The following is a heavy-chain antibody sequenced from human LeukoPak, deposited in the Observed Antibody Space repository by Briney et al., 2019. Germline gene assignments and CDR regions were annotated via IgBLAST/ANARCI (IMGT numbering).Heavy chain of an antibody. Sequence: PSETLSLTCTVSGGSISSSSYYWGWIRQPPGKGLEWIGSIYYSGSTYYNPSLKSRVTISVDTSKNQFSLKLSSVTAADTAVYYCARRYYDFWSGRYYFDYWGQGTLVTVSS. CDR2: IYYSGST. J-gene: IGHJ4*02. CDR3: ARRYYDFWSGRYYFDY. D-gene: IGHD3-3*01. V-gene: IGHV4-39*07. CDR1: GGSISSSSYY.